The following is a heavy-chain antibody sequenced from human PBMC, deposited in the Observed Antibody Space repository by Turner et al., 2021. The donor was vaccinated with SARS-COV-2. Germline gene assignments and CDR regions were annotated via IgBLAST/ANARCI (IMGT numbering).Heavy chain of an antibody. CDR3: AKDLAAYYDSSGYSYYYGADV. J-gene: IGHJ6*02. V-gene: IGHV3-23*01. CDR1: RSTFSSYD. CDR2: ISGNGDST. D-gene: IGHD3-22*01. Sequence: DVQLLESGGGLIHPGGSPRLSSAASRSTFSSYDMSWVRQAQGKGLEWVSSISGNGDSTYYADSVKGRFTISRDNSKNTLDLQMHSLRAEDTAVYYCAKDLAAYYDSSGYSYYYGADVWGQGTTVTVSS.